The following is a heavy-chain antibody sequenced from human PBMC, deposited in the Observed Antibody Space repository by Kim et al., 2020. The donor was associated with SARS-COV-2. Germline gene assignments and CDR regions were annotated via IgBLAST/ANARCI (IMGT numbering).Heavy chain of an antibody. CDR1: GFTFSSYG. V-gene: IGHV3-33*01. D-gene: IGHD2-15*01. J-gene: IGHJ6*02. CDR2: IWYDGSNK. Sequence: GGSLRLSCAASGFTFSSYGMHWVRQAPGKGLEWVAVIWYDGSNKYYADSVKGRFTISRDNSKNTLYLQMNSLRAEDTAVYYCARAGGGRGGDYYYYGMDVWGQGTTVTVSS. CDR3: ARAGGGRGGDYYYYGMDV.